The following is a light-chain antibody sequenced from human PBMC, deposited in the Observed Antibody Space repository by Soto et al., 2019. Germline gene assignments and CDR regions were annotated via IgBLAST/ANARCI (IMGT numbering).Light chain of an antibody. Sequence: QSALTQPASVSGSPGQSITISCTGTSSDVGGYNHVSWYQIHPGKAPKLIIYEVTSRPSGVSYRFSGSKSGNSASLTISGLQAEDEADYYCSSYAGTYTWVFGGGTKLTVL. CDR2: EVT. CDR3: SSYAGTYTWV. V-gene: IGLV2-14*01. J-gene: IGLJ3*02. CDR1: SSDVGGYNH.